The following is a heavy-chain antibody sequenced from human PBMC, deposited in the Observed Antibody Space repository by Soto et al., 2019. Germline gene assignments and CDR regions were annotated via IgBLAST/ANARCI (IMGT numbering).Heavy chain of an antibody. CDR2: ISWDSTTV. CDR3: VQGRYPTMATPLDH. Sequence: HPGGSLRLSCSASGVTFDNCAMHWVRQAPGKGLEWVSGISWDSTTVGYADSVKGRFTISRDDAKNSLYLQMNSLRREDTALYYCVQGRYPTMATPLDHWGQGTLVTVSS. J-gene: IGHJ5*02. D-gene: IGHD1-1*01. V-gene: IGHV3-9*01. CDR1: GVTFDNCA.